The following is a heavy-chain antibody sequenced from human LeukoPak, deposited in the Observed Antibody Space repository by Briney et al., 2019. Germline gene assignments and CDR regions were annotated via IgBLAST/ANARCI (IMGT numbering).Heavy chain of an antibody. Sequence: PSETLSLTCTVSGYSISNGYYWGWIRQPPGKGLEWVGSIYHRGSTYYNPSLRSRVTISVDTSKNQFSLKLSSVTAADTAVYYCARLRRVGATPFDYWGQGTLVTVSS. CDR1: GYSISNGYY. J-gene: IGHJ4*02. V-gene: IGHV4-38-2*02. CDR2: IYHRGST. D-gene: IGHD1-26*01. CDR3: ARLRRVGATPFDY.